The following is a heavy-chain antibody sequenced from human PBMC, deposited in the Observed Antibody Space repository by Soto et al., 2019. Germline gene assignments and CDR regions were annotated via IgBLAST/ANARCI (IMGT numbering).Heavy chain of an antibody. CDR1: GFTFSAHY. D-gene: IGHD2-21*02. CDR2: VRDKANSYTT. Sequence: EVQLVEYGGGLVQPGGSLRLSCAASGFTFSAHYMEWVRQAPGKGLEWVGRVRDKANSYTTDYAASVRGRFTISRDDSKNSLYLKMNSLKTEDTAVYYCARLLAYCGGDCFSFAFDIWGQGTMVTVSS. CDR3: ARLLAYCGGDCFSFAFDI. J-gene: IGHJ3*02. V-gene: IGHV3-72*01.